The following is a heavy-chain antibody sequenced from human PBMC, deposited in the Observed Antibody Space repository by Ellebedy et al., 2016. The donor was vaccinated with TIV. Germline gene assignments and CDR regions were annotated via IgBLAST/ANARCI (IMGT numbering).Heavy chain of an antibody. CDR3: ARDIDGYNP. V-gene: IGHV3-74*01. Sequence: GESLKISXAASGFTFSSYWMHWVRQAPGKGLVWVSRINSDGSSTSYADSVKGRFTISRDNSKNTLYLQMNSLRAEDTAVYYCARDIDGYNPWGQGTLVTVSS. CDR2: INSDGSST. J-gene: IGHJ5*02. CDR1: GFTFSSYW. D-gene: IGHD5-24*01.